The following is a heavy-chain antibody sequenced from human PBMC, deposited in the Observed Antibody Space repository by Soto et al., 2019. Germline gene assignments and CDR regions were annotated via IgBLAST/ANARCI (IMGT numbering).Heavy chain of an antibody. D-gene: IGHD4-17*01. V-gene: IGHV4-59*02. CDR2: VSNGGVN. J-gene: IGHJ4*01. Sequence: PSETLSLTCSVSGDSVNSDNWSWIRQSPGKGLEWIGHVSNGGVNYINPPLKGRVTISTDTSKNQFFLNLSSVTAADTAFYFCARRNGDYPRIYYFDYWSHGTLVTVSS. CDR3: ARRNGDYPRIYYFDY. CDR1: GDSVNSDN.